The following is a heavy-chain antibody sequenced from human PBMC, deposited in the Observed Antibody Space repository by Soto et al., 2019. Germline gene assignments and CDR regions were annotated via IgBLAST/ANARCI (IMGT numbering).Heavy chain of an antibody. CDR1: SYTLSNYG. J-gene: IGHJ4*02. CDR3: PRDIDHTIDY. CDR2: IHGYNGNT. V-gene: IGHV1-18*01. Sequence: AEVTCKNSSYTLSNYGNSSLRQAPGQGLEWMGWIHGYNGNTQYAQKFQGRLSVTTDTSTDTAYMELRSLRSDDTAVYYCPRDIDHTIDYWGQGTRVTV. D-gene: IGHD1-26*01.